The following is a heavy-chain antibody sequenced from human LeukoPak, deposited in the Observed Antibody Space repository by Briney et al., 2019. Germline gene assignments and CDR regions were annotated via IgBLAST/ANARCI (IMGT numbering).Heavy chain of an antibody. J-gene: IGHJ4*02. D-gene: IGHD2-2*01. V-gene: IGHV3-21*01. CDR2: ISSSSSYI. Sequence: GGSLRLSCAASGFTVSSNYMNWVRQAPGRGLEWVSSISSSSSYIYYADSVKGRFIISRDNAKNSLYLQMNSLRAEDTAVYYCARDESSYQLLPYDWGQGTLVTVSS. CDR1: GFTVSSNY. CDR3: ARDESSYQLLPYD.